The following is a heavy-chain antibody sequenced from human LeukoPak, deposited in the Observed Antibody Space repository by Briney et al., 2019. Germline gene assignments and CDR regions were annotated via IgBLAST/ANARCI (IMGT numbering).Heavy chain of an antibody. J-gene: IGHJ4*02. V-gene: IGHV4-59*08. D-gene: IGHD3-3*01. CDR3: ARIFVWSGYYTGPAHFDY. Sequence: SETLSLTCTVSGGSISSYYWSWIRQPPGKGLEWIGYVYYSGSTNYNPSLKSRVTISVDTSKNQFSLKLSSVTAADTAVYYCARIFVWSGYYTGPAHFDYWGQGTLVTVSS. CDR1: GGSISSYY. CDR2: VYYSGST.